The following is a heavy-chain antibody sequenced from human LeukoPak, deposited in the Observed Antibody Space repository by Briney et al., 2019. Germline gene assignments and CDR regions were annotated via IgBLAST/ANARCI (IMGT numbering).Heavy chain of an antibody. CDR2: IRSKAYGGTT. Sequence: GGSLRLSCFASGFIFGDHAMSWVRQAPGKGREWGGFIRSKAYGGTTEYAASVEGRFTISRDDSRGIAYLQMNSLKTEDTAFYYCTRGPILLWIHNGMDVWGQGTTVTVSS. D-gene: IGHD2/OR15-2a*01. CDR3: TRGPILLWIHNGMDV. V-gene: IGHV3-49*04. CDR1: GFIFGDHA. J-gene: IGHJ6*02.